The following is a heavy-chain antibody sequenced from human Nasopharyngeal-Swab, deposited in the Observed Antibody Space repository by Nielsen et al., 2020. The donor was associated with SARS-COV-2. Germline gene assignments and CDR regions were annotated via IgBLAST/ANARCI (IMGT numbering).Heavy chain of an antibody. J-gene: IGHJ2*01. CDR3: ARDSGWYNWYFDL. CDR1: GFTFSSYS. D-gene: IGHD6-19*01. V-gene: IGHV3-48*02. Sequence: GESLKISCAASGFTFSSYSMNWVRQAPGKGLEWVSYISSSSSTIYYADSVKGRFTISRDNAKNSLYLQMNSLRDEDTAVYYCARDSGWYNWYFDLWGRGTLVTVSS. CDR2: ISSSSSTI.